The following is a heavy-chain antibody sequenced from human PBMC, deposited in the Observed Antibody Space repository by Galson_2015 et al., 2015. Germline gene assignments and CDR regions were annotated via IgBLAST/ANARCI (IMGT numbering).Heavy chain of an antibody. J-gene: IGHJ4*02. CDR3: VRDSAVSGDY. CDR1: GYTFTGYY. V-gene: IGHV1-2*06. D-gene: IGHD6-19*01. Sequence: SAKVSCKASGYTFTGYYIHWVRQAPGQGLEWVGRIDPNNGGTIYAQRFRGRVTVTRDTSITTAYMEVSSLRSDDTAFYYCVRDSAVSGDYWGQGTLVAVSS. CDR2: IDPNNGGT.